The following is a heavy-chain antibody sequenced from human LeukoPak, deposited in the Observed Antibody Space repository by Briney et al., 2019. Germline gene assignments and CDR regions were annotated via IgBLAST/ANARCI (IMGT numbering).Heavy chain of an antibody. J-gene: IGHJ4*02. CDR3: ARVGSRGYYFGY. V-gene: IGHV3-11*06. CDR2: ISGSSTYT. Sequence: GGSLRLSCASSGFTFSDYYMSWIRQAPGKGLEWVSHISGSSTYTNYADSVKGRFTISRDNANNSLYLQMNSLTAEDTAVFYCARVGSRGYYFGYWGQGTLVSVSS. CDR1: GFTFSDYY. D-gene: IGHD1-26*01.